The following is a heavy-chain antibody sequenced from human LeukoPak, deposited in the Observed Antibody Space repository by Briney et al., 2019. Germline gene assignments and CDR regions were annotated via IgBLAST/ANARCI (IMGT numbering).Heavy chain of an antibody. D-gene: IGHD3-10*01. Sequence: SQTLSLTCTVSGGSISSGNYYWSWIRQHAGKGLEWIGRIYTSGSTNYNPSLKNRVTISVDTSKNQFSLKLSSVTAADTAVYYCARGAQGSGHWFDPWGQGTLVTVSS. CDR1: GGSISSGNYY. CDR2: IYTSGST. J-gene: IGHJ5*02. CDR3: ARGAQGSGHWFDP. V-gene: IGHV4-61*02.